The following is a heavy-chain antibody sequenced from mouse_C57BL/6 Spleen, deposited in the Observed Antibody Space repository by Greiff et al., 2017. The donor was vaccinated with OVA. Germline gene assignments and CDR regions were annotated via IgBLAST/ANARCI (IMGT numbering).Heavy chain of an antibody. V-gene: IGHV14-2*01. J-gene: IGHJ3*01. CDR3: ARSGDYEAFAY. CDR2: IDPEDGDT. Sequence: VQLQQSGAELVKPGASVKLSCTASGFTITDYYMHWVKQRTEQGLEWIGRIDPEDGDTKYAPKFQGKATITADTSSNTAYLQLSSLTSEDTAVYYCARSGDYEAFAYWGQGILVTVSA. D-gene: IGHD2-4*01. CDR1: GFTITDYY.